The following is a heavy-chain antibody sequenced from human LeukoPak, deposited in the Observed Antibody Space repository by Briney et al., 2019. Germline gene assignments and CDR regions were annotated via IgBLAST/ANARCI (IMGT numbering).Heavy chain of an antibody. V-gene: IGHV3-49*04. CDR1: GFNFGDYA. CDR3: TRARGGYTSGIDY. CDR2: IRSKAFGATT. J-gene: IGHJ4*02. Sequence: GGSLRLSCIGSGFNFGDYAMNWVRQAPGKGLEWVGFIRSKAFGATTESVASVKGRLSISRDDSKTIAYLQMNSLKAEDTAIYYCTRARGGYTSGIDYWGQGTLVTVSS. D-gene: IGHD6-19*01.